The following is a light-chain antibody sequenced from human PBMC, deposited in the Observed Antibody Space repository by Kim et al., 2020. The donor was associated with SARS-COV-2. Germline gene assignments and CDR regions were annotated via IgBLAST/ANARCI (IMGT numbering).Light chain of an antibody. CDR1: TGAVTSSHY. V-gene: IGLV7-46*01. Sequence: QAVVTQEPSLTVSPGGTVTLTCGSSTGAVTSSHYPYWFQQKPGQAPRTLIYDTSNKHSWTPARFSGSLLGGKAALTLSGAQPEDEAEYYCLLSYSGARGVFGGGTQLTV. CDR2: DTS. CDR3: LLSYSGARGV. J-gene: IGLJ3*02.